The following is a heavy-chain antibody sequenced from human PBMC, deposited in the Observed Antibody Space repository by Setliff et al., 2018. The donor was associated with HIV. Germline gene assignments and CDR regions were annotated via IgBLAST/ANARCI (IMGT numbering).Heavy chain of an antibody. J-gene: IGHJ4*02. CDR2: LNPTGGST. CDR1: GYTFTRFY. Sequence: ASVKVSCKASGYTFTRFYIHWVRQAPGQTPECMGILNPTGGSTTYAQKFQGRLTMTRDTSTSTVYMDLSSLRSEDTAVYYCARGGHYSDFWGQGTLVTVSS. V-gene: IGHV1-46*01. D-gene: IGHD1-26*01. CDR3: ARGGHYSDF.